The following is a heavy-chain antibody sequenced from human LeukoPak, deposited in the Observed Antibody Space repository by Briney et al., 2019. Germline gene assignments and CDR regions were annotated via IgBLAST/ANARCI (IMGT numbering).Heavy chain of an antibody. CDR2: IIPIFGTA. CDR3: ARYYDSSGYYSDY. Sequence: GASVKVSCKASGGTFSSYAISWLRQPPGQGLEWMGGIIPIFGTANYAQKFQGRVTITADESTSTAYMELSSLRSEDTAVYYCARYYDSSGYYSDYWGQGTLVTVSS. J-gene: IGHJ4*02. V-gene: IGHV1-69*01. D-gene: IGHD3-22*01. CDR1: GGTFSSYA.